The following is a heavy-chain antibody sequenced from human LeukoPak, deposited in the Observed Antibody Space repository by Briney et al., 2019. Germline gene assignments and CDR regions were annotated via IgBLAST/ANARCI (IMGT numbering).Heavy chain of an antibody. CDR3: ARGLGYCSGGSCYDLGY. CDR1: GGTFSSYA. CDR2: INPSGGST. D-gene: IGHD2-15*01. V-gene: IGHV1-46*01. Sequence: ASVKVSCKASGGTFSSYAISWVRQAPGQGLEWMGIINPSGGSTSYAQKFQGRVTMTRDTSTSTVYMELSSLRSEDTAVYYCARGLGYCSGGSCYDLGYWGQGTLVTVSS. J-gene: IGHJ4*02.